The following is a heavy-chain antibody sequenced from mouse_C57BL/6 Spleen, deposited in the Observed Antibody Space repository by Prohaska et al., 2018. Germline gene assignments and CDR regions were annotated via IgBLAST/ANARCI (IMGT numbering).Heavy chain of an antibody. CDR2: INPDSSTI. V-gene: IGHV4-1*01. CDR1: GIDFSRYW. CDR3: ARRDYYGHLDV. D-gene: IGHD1-1*01. Sequence: EVKLLQSGVGLVQPGGSLKLSCAASGIDFSRYWMSWVRRAPGKRLEWIGKINPDSSTINYAPALKDKFIISRDNAKNTLYLQMSKVRSEDTALYYCARRDYYGHLDVWGTGTTVTVCS. J-gene: IGHJ1*03.